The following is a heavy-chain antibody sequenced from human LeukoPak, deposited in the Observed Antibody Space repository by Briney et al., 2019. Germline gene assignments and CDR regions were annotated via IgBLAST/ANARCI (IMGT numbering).Heavy chain of an antibody. J-gene: IGHJ4*02. Sequence: SETLSLTCTVSGGSISNYYWNWIRQPPGKGLEWIGYIYYTGNTNYTPSLKSRVTISLDTSKNQFSLKLSSVTAADTAVYYCARGLMTTVTTPFSCWGQGTLVTVSS. CDR1: GGSISNYY. V-gene: IGHV4-59*08. CDR2: IYYTGNT. D-gene: IGHD4-17*01. CDR3: ARGLMTTVTTPFSC.